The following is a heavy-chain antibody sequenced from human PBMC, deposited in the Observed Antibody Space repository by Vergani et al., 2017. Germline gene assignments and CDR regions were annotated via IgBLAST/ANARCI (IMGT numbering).Heavy chain of an antibody. V-gene: IGHV3-53*01. CDR2: IYSGGST. CDR3: VGTYYYDSSGYRYYYYGMDV. CDR1: GFTVSSNY. D-gene: IGHD3-22*01. Sequence: EVQLLESGGGLIQPGGSLRLSCAASGFTVSSNYMSWVRQAPGKGLEWVSVIYSGGSTYYADSVKGRFTISRDNSKNTLYLQMNSLRAEDTAVYYCVGTYYYDSSGYRYYYYGMDVWGQGTTVTVSS. J-gene: IGHJ6*02.